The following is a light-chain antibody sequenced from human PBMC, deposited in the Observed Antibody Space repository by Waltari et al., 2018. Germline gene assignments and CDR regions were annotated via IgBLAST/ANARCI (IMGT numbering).Light chain of an antibody. CDR2: ATS. CDR1: QSISNN. Sequence: DIQMTQSPSSLSASVGDRVTITCRASQSISNNLNWYQQKPGKAPKLLIYATSVLQSGVPSRFSGRGSGTDFTLTISSLQPDDFATYYCQQYNSYSPWTFGQGTKVEIK. CDR3: QQYNSYSPWT. J-gene: IGKJ1*01. V-gene: IGKV1-39*01.